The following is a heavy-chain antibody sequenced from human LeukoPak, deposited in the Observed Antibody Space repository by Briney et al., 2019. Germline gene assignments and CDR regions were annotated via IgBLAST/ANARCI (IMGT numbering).Heavy chain of an antibody. CDR3: AKGGWLSGRGYDS. J-gene: IGHJ5*02. D-gene: IGHD3-16*01. Sequence: GGSLRLSCAASGVNFPSYAMSWVRQAPGKGLEWVSTITAHGGSTYIADSVKGRFTISRDNSNNTLYLQMSSLRAEDTAIFYCAKGGWLSGRGYDSWGQGTLVTVSS. V-gene: IGHV3-23*01. CDR2: ITAHGGST. CDR1: GVNFPSYA.